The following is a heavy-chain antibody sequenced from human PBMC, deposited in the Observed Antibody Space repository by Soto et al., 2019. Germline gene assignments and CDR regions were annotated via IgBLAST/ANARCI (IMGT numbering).Heavy chain of an antibody. D-gene: IGHD3-10*01. Sequence: EVQLVDSGGALVQPGGSLRLSCAAAGFSVSSSHMNWVRQAPGKGLEWISVIYSGGATYYAVSVNGRFTMSRDKSKNTVYLQMNSLRPEDTAVYYFAGGGAYESGGYMFRYNWFDPWGQGTLVNVSS. V-gene: IGHV3-53*01. CDR1: GFSVSSSH. CDR3: AGGGAYESGGYMFRYNWFDP. CDR2: IYSGGAT. J-gene: IGHJ5*02.